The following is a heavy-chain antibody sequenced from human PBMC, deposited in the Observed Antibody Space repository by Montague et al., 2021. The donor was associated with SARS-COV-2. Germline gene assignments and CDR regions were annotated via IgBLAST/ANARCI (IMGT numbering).Heavy chain of an antibody. Sequence: PALVKPTQTLTLTCTFSGFSLSTSGMCVSWIRQPPGKALEWLALIDWDDDKYYGTSLKTRLTISKDTSKNQVVLTMTNMDPVDTATYYCARSFSIFGVVIIPAYFDYWGQGTLVTVSS. D-gene: IGHD3-3*01. CDR1: GFSLSTSGMC. J-gene: IGHJ4*02. V-gene: IGHV2-70*01. CDR2: IDWDDDK. CDR3: ARSFSIFGVVIIPAYFDY.